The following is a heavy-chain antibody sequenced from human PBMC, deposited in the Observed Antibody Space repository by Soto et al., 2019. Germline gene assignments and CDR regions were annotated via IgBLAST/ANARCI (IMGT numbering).Heavy chain of an antibody. CDR3: ARDFTGTTGYNWFDP. CDR1: GFTFSDYY. J-gene: IGHJ5*02. D-gene: IGHD1-7*01. Sequence: GSLRLSCAASGFTFSDYYMSWIRQAPGKGLEWVSYISSSSSYTNYADYVKGRFTISRDNAKNLLFLQMNSLRAEDTAVYYCARDFTGTTGYNWFDPWGQGTLVTVSS. V-gene: IGHV3-11*06. CDR2: ISSSSSYT.